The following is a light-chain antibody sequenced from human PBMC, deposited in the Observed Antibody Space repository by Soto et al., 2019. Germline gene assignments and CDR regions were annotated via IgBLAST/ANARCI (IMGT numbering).Light chain of an antibody. J-gene: IGLJ3*02. CDR2: RHN. CDR3: AACDDSLRAHWV. V-gene: IGLV1-47*01. CDR1: SSNIGSKY. Sequence: QSVLTQPPSASGTPGQRVTISCSGSSSNIGSKYVYWYQQRPGTAPNLLIYRHNQRPSGVPDRFSGSKSGTSASLAISGLQSEDEADYYCAACDDSLRAHWVFGGGTKLTVL.